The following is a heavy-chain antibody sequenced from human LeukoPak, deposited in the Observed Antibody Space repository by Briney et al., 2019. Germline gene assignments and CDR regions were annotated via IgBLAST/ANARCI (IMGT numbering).Heavy chain of an antibody. CDR3: ARAGDAFDI. Sequence: GGSLRLSCAASGFTFTSYWMHGVRQAPGKGLVWVSRTNSDGSSTSYADSVKGRFTISRDNAKNTLYLQMNSLRAEDTAVYYCARAGDAFDIWGQGTMVTVSS. CDR1: GFTFTSYW. D-gene: IGHD7-27*01. V-gene: IGHV3-74*01. CDR2: TNSDGSST. J-gene: IGHJ3*02.